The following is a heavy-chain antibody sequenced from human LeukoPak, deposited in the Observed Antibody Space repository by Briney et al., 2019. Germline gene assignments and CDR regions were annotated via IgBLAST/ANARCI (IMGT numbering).Heavy chain of an antibody. CDR1: VFTFSDYY. CDR3: ARDKYYARASYGMDV. CDR2: ISSSGSTI. J-gene: IGHJ6*02. D-gene: IGHD1-26*01. Sequence: GGSLRLFCAASVFTFSDYYMSWIREAPGKGLEWVSYISSSGSTIYYADSVKGRFTISRDNAKNSLYLQMNSLRAEDTAVYYCARDKYYARASYGMDVWGQGTTVTVSS. V-gene: IGHV3-11*01.